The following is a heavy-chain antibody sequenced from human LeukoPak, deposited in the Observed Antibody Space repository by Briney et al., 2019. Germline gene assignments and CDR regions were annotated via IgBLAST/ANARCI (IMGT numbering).Heavy chain of an antibody. V-gene: IGHV3-74*01. J-gene: IGHJ4*02. D-gene: IGHD7-27*01. Sequence: GGSLRLSCAASGFTFSRHWMHWVRQAPGKGPVWVSRIDTDGSNTGYADSVKGRFTISRDNAKNTLYLHMNSLRAEDTAVYYCARNNWGIDYWGQGTLVTVSS. CDR2: IDTDGSNT. CDR1: GFTFSRHW. CDR3: ARNNWGIDY.